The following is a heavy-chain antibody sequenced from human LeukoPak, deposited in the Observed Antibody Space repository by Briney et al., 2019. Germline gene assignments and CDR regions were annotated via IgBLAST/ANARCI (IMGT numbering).Heavy chain of an antibody. V-gene: IGHV3-9*01. D-gene: IGHD6-19*01. Sequence: GRSLRLSCAASGFTFDDYAMFWVRQAPGKGLEWVSGISWNSENIGYAASVKGRFTISRDNGKNSLYPQMNSLRAEDTAFYYCARGNRDSSGFYYYYGMDVWGQGTTVTVSS. CDR1: GFTFDDYA. CDR2: ISWNSENI. J-gene: IGHJ6*02. CDR3: ARGNRDSSGFYYYYGMDV.